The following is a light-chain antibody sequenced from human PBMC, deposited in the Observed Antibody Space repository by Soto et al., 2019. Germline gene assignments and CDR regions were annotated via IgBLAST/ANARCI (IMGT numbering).Light chain of an antibody. Sequence: QSALTQPASVSGSPGQSITISCTGTSSDVGGYNYVSWYQQHPGKAPKLMIYDVSNRPSGVSNLFSGSKSGNTASLTISGLQAEDYADYYCSSYTSISTPPVVFGGGTKLTVL. CDR2: DVS. J-gene: IGLJ2*01. CDR3: SSYTSISTPPVV. CDR1: SSDVGGYNY. V-gene: IGLV2-14*01.